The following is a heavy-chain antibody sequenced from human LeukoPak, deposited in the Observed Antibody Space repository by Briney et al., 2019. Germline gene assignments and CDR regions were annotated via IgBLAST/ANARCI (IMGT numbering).Heavy chain of an antibody. Sequence: PSETLSLTCTVSGYSISSGYYWGWIRQPPGKGLEWIGSIYHSGSTYYNPSLKSRVTISVDTSKNQFSLKLSSVTAADTAVYYCARKQGANTYNHFDYWGQGTLVTVSS. CDR3: ARKQGANTYNHFDY. CDR1: GYSISSGYY. CDR2: IYHSGST. V-gene: IGHV4-38-2*02. J-gene: IGHJ4*02. D-gene: IGHD4/OR15-4a*01.